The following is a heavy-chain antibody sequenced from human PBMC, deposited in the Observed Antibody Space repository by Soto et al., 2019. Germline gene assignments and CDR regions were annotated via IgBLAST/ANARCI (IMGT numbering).Heavy chain of an antibody. J-gene: IGHJ4*02. CDR3: ARGWSYYYGSGSPTFDY. CDR2: INHSGST. V-gene: IGHV4-34*01. D-gene: IGHD3-10*01. Sequence: SETLSLTCAVYGGSFSGYYWSWIRQPPGKGLEWIGEINHSGSTNYNPSLKSRVTISVDTSKNQFSLKLSSVTAADTAVYYCARGWSYYYGSGSPTFDYWGQGTLVTVSS. CDR1: GGSFSGYY.